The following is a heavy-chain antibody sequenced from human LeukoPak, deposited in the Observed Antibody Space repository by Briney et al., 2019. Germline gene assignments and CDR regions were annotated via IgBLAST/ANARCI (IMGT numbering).Heavy chain of an antibody. CDR3: TRRRGGTSSRDY. V-gene: IGHV4-39*01. CDR1: GGSISSGDYY. J-gene: IGHJ4*02. CDR2: VQYSGST. Sequence: PSETLSLTCTVSGGSISSGDYYWAWIRQPPGQGLEWTGNVQYSGSTYYNPSLKSRVTISLDTSKNQFSLRLSSVTAADTSMYYCTRRRGGTSSRDYWGQGTLVTVSS. D-gene: IGHD6-13*01.